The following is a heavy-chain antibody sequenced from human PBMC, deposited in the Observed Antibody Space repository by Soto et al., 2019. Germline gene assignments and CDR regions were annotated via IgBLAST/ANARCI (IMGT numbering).Heavy chain of an antibody. CDR1: GFTFSSYA. V-gene: IGHV3-30*04. J-gene: IGHJ4*02. CDR2: MSYDETNP. CDR3: ARDLRNEYSSPKYFDY. D-gene: IGHD6-6*01. Sequence: PGGSLRLSCEASGFTFSSYAMHWVRQAPGKGLEWVAPMSYDETNPYYADSVRGRFTISRDNSKNTMYLQMNSLRPEDTGVYYCARDLRNEYSSPKYFDYWGQGTLVTVSS.